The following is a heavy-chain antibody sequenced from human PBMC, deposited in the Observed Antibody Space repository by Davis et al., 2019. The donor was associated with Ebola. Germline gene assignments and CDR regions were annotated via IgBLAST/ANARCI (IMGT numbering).Heavy chain of an antibody. CDR2: VTPGAGPG. CDR3: ARDRGGSFNWFDP. V-gene: IGHV1-46*01. D-gene: IGHD3-10*01. J-gene: IGHJ5*02. CDR1: GYTFTWPQ. Sequence: ASVKVSCKTSGYTFTWPQVHWVRQAPGQGFEWMGIVTPGAGPGRYSQKFQGRVTMTTDASTNTAHMEVKSLRSDDTAVYYCARDRGGSFNWFDPWGQGTLVTVSS.